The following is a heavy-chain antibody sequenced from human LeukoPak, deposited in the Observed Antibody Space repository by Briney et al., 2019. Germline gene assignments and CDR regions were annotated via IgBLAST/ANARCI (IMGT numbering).Heavy chain of an antibody. J-gene: IGHJ4*02. CDR2: ISSSSRYI. CDR3: ARAETSGDYPFDY. V-gene: IGHV3-21*01. D-gene: IGHD4-17*01. CDR1: GFTFSSYS. Sequence: GGSLRLSCAASGFTFSSYSMNWVRQAPGKGLEWVSSISSSSRYIYYADSVKGRFTISRDNAKNSLYLQMNSLRAEDTAVYYCARAETSGDYPFDYWGQGTLVTVSS.